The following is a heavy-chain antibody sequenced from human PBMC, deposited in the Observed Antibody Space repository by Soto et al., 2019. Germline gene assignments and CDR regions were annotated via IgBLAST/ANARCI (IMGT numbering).Heavy chain of an antibody. CDR2: IYHSGST. V-gene: IGHV4-30-2*01. J-gene: IGHJ4*02. CDR1: GGSISSGGYS. Sequence: QLQLQASGSGLVKPSQTLSLTCAVSGGSISSGGYSWSWIRQPPGKGLEWIGYIYHSGSTYSNPSLKSRVTISVDRSKNQFSLKLSSVTAADTAVYYCARGSGYAPVDYWGQGTLFTVSS. CDR3: ARGSGYAPVDY. D-gene: IGHD5-12*01.